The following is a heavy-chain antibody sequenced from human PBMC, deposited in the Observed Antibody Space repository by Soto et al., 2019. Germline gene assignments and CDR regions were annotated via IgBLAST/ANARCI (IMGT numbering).Heavy chain of an antibody. Sequence: EVQLLESGGNLVQPGGSLRLSCAASGFTFAGYAMTWVRQAPGKGLEWVSSITGSGGSTYYADSVKGRFTVSRDNSENTLYLQMNSLRVEDTAIYYCAKRGPLGFCTSTSCYAFDNWGPGGLVTVS. J-gene: IGHJ4*02. CDR1: GFTFAGYA. CDR2: ITGSGGST. V-gene: IGHV3-23*01. CDR3: AKRGPLGFCTSTSCYAFDN. D-gene: IGHD2-2*01.